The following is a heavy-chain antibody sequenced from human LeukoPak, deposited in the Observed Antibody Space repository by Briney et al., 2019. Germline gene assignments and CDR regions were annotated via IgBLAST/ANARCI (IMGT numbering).Heavy chain of an antibody. CDR2: IFYSGIT. Sequence: SETLSLTCTVSGGSISSSSFYWGWIRQPPGKGLEWIGSIFYSGITYYNPSLKSRVTISVDTSKNQFSLKLSSVTAADTAVYFCARRNYERNFDIWGQGTMVTVSS. CDR1: GGSISSSSFY. V-gene: IGHV4-39*01. J-gene: IGHJ3*02. D-gene: IGHD3-16*01. CDR3: ARRNYERNFDI.